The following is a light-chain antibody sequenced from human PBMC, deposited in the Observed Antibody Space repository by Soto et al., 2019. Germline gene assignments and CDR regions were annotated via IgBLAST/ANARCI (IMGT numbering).Light chain of an antibody. CDR1: QSVLYSSNNKNY. CDR3: QQYYSTPPT. CDR2: WAS. Sequence: DIVMTQSPDSLAVSLGERATINCKSSQSVLYSSNNKNYLAWYQQKPGQPPKLLIYWASTRESGVPDRYSGSGAGTDFTLTSSSLQAEDAAVYYFQQYYSTPPTFGQGTKVEIK. J-gene: IGKJ1*01. V-gene: IGKV4-1*01.